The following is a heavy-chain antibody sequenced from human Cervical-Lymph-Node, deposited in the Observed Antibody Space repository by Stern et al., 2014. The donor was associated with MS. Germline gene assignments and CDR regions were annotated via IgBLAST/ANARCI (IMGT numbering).Heavy chain of an antibody. CDR3: ARSQPFAY. J-gene: IGHJ4*02. Sequence: VQLVESGSELKQPGASVTVACRVSGYTFTASSISWVRQAPRRGLEWMGWNNTKTGNPTDALDFTGRFVFSLDTSVSTAFLQISSLKADDTAVYYWARSQPFAYWGQGTLVTVSP. CDR2: NNTKTGNP. D-gene: IGHD6-13*01. CDR1: GYTFTASS. V-gene: IGHV7-4-1*02.